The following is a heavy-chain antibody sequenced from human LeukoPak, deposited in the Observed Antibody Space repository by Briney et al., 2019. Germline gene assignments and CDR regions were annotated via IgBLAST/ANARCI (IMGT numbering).Heavy chain of an antibody. J-gene: IGHJ4*02. D-gene: IGHD3-3*01. CDR2: ISSSGSTI. CDR1: GFTVSSNY. V-gene: IGHV3-11*01. Sequence: GGSLRLSCAASGFTVSSNYMSWVRQAPGKGLEWVSYISSSGSTIYYADSVKGRFTISRDNAKNSLYLQMNSLRAEDTAVYYCARSYYDFWSGYFDYWGQGTLVTVSS. CDR3: ARSYYDFWSGYFDY.